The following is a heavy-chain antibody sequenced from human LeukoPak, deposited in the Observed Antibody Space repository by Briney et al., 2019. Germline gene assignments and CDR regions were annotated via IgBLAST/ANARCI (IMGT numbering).Heavy chain of an antibody. D-gene: IGHD4-11*01. Sequence: SQTLSLTCTVSGGSISSGGYYWSWIRQHPGKGLEWIGYIYYGGSTYYNPSLKSRVTISVDTSKNQFSLKLSSVTAADTAVYYCARVSGYSNYGGYYYYYYMDVWGKGTTVTVSS. CDR1: GGSISSGGYY. CDR2: IYYGGST. J-gene: IGHJ6*03. V-gene: IGHV4-31*03. CDR3: ARVSGYSNYGGYYYYYYMDV.